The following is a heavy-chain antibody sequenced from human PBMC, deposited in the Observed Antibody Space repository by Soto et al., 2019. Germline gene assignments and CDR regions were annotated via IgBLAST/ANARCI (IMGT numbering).Heavy chain of an antibody. CDR2: INAGNGNT. CDR3: ARGGSIYWNFDL. Sequence: QVQLVQSGAEVKKPGASVKVSCKASGYTFTSYAMHWVRQAPGQRLEWMGWINAGNGNTKYSQKFQGRVTITRDTSASTAYMELSSLRSEDTAVYYCARGGSIYWNFDLWGRGTLVTVSS. J-gene: IGHJ2*01. D-gene: IGHD1-26*01. V-gene: IGHV1-3*01. CDR1: GYTFTSYA.